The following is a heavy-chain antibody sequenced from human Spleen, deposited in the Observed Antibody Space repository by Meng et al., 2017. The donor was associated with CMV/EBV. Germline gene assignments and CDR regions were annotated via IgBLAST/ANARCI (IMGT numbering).Heavy chain of an antibody. CDR2: INHSAGT. V-gene: IGHV4-34*01. Sequence: SGGSFSGDYWNWVRQAPGKGLEWVGQINHSAGTDSNASVERRVTMSVDTSKNPYSLMLRSVTAADTAVYYSARGSRHLYRYWCFDLWGRGTLVTVSS. CDR3: ARGSRHLYRYWCFDL. CDR1: GGSFSGDY. J-gene: IGHJ2*01. D-gene: IGHD2-2*01.